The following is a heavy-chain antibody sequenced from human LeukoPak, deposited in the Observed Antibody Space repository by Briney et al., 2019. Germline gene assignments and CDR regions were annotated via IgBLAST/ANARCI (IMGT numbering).Heavy chain of an antibody. CDR3: AKDSLRYCSGGSCPNYMDV. D-gene: IGHD2-15*01. J-gene: IGHJ6*03. V-gene: IGHV3-30*02. CDR2: IRYHGSNE. CDR1: GFTFSSYG. Sequence: GGPLRFPCAASGFTFSSYGMHGVRKAPDKGLEGVAFIRYHGSNEYYADSVKGRFTISRDNSKNTLYLQMNSLRAEDTAVYYCAKDSLRYCSGGSCPNYMDVWGKGTTVTISS.